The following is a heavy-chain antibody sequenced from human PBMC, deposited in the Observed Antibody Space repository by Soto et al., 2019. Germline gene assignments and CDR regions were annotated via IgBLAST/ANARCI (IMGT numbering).Heavy chain of an antibody. J-gene: IGHJ3*02. V-gene: IGHV4-59*01. Sequence: QVQLQESGPGLVKPSETLSLTCTVSGGPISSYYWNWIRQPPGKGLEWIGSIYYSGPTNHNPSVKSRVIISLDTPKNQSSLKLSSVTAADTAVYYCTWSNSGGFDIWGPGTMVIVSS. CDR3: TWSNSGGFDI. CDR2: IYYSGPT. CDR1: GGPISSYY. D-gene: IGHD3-10*01.